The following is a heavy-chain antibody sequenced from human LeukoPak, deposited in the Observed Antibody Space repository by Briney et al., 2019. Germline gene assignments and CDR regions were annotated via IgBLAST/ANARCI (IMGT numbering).Heavy chain of an antibody. V-gene: IGHV3-30*03. CDR1: GFTFSSYG. CDR3: ASPYENDAFDI. CDR2: ISYDGSNK. D-gene: IGHD3-22*01. J-gene: IGHJ3*02. Sequence: GGSLRLSCAASGFTFSSYGMHWVRQAPGKGLEWVAVISYDGSNKYYADSAKGRFTISRDNSKNTLYLQMNSLRAEDTAVYYCASPYENDAFDIWGQGTMVTVSS.